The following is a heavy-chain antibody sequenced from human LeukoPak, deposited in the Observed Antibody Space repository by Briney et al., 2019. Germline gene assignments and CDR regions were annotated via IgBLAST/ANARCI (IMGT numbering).Heavy chain of an antibody. D-gene: IGHD2/OR15-2a*01. J-gene: IGHJ4*02. Sequence: GGSLRLSCAASGFTFSNYGMHWVRQAPGKGLEWVALIWYDGTNKYYTDSVKGRLTISRDNSKDTLFLQMNSLRAEDTAVYYCAREGPRGNSQFDYWGQGTLVTASS. CDR3: AREGPRGNSQFDY. V-gene: IGHV3-33*01. CDR1: GFTFSNYG. CDR2: IWYDGTNK.